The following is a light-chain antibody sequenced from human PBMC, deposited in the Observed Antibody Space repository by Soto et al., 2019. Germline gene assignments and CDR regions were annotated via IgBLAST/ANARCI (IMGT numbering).Light chain of an antibody. CDR1: SSDVGSYNL. CDR2: EGS. J-gene: IGLJ1*01. Sequence: QSVLTQPASVSGSPGQSITISCTGTSSDVGSYNLVSWYQQHPGKALKVMIYEGSKRPSGVSNRFSGSKSGNAASLTISGLQAEDEADYYCCSYAGSSTYVFGTGTKGTVL. CDR3: CSYAGSSTYV. V-gene: IGLV2-23*01.